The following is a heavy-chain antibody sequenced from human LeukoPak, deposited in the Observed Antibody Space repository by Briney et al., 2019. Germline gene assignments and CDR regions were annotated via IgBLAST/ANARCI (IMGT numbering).Heavy chain of an antibody. CDR3: AKSSGMVIHNWFDS. CDR2: IYYGGST. D-gene: IGHD3-3*01. V-gene: IGHV4-39*01. CDR1: GGFIRRSAYY. J-gene: IGHJ5*01. Sequence: RSSETLSLTCTVSGGFIRRSAYYWGWIRQPPGKGLEWIGSIYYGGSTYYNPSLKSRVTISIDTSKNQFSLNLTSVTAAASGVYYCAKSSGMVIHNWFDSWGQGTLVTVSS.